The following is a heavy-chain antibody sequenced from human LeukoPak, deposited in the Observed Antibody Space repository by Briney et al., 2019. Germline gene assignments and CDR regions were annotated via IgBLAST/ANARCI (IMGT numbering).Heavy chain of an antibody. CDR3: ARKGYYYDSSGYYSSRWFDP. D-gene: IGHD3-22*01. V-gene: IGHV4-34*01. J-gene: IGHJ5*02. CDR1: GGSFSGYY. CDR2: INHSGST. Sequence: PSETLSLTCAVYGGSFSGYYWSWIRQPPGKGLEWIGEINHSGSTNYNPSLKSRVTISVDTSKNQFSLKLGSVTAADTAVYYCARKGYYYDSSGYYSSRWFDPWGQGTLVTVSS.